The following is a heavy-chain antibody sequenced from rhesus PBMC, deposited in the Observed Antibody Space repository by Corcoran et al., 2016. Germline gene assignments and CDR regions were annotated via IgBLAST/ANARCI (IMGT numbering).Heavy chain of an antibody. CDR2: ISFDESKK. J-gene: IGHJ6*01. Sequence: EVQLVESGGGLAKPGGSLRLSCAASGFTFSSYWMNWVRQAPGKGLEWVAVISFDESKKYYADSMKDRLTISRDNSKNMVYLQMNNLKLEDTAVYYCVRGFYGLDSWGQGVVVTVSS. V-gene: IGHV3-54*02. CDR1: GFTFSSYW. CDR3: VRGFYGLDS.